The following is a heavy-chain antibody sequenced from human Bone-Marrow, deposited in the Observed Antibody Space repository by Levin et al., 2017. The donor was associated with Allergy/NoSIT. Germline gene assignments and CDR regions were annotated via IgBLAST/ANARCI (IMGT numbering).Heavy chain of an antibody. J-gene: IGHJ4*02. CDR3: ARLDTKIVDYGFDY. CDR1: GGSISSYY. Sequence: SETLSLTCTVSGGSISSYYWSWIRQPPGNGLEWIWYIYYSGSTNYNPSLKSRVTISVDTSKNQFSLKLSSVTAADTAVYYCARLDTKIVDYGFDYWGQGTLVTVSS. CDR2: IYYSGST. V-gene: IGHV4-59*01. D-gene: IGHD4-17*01.